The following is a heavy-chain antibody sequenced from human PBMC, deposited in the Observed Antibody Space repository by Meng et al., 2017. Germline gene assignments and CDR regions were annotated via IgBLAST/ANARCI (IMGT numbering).Heavy chain of an antibody. CDR3: ARDLSRITMVRGVIGVLDY. CDR2: IWYDGSNK. V-gene: IGHV3-33*01. CDR1: GFTFSSYG. J-gene: IGHJ4*02. D-gene: IGHD3-10*01. Sequence: GGSLRLSCAASGFTFSSYGMHWVRQAPGKGLEWVAVIWYDGSNKYYADSVKGRFTISRDNSKNTLYLQMNSLRAGDTAVYYCARDLSRITMVRGVIGVLDYWGQGTLVTVSS.